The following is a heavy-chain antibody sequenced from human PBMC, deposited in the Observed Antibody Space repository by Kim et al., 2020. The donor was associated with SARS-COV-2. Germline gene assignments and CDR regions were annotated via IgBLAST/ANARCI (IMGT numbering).Heavy chain of an antibody. CDR2: ITGGGHTS. D-gene: IGHD6-13*01. J-gene: IGHJ4*02. Sequence: GGSLRLSCAASGFIFTNYAINWVRQAPGKGLEWVSGITGGGHTSFYADSVKGRFTISRDNSKNTVYLQMSSLRVEDTAEYYCAKAIDGGGRGSWDYWGQG. V-gene: IGHV3-23*01. CDR1: GFIFTNYA. CDR3: AKAIDGGGRGSWDY.